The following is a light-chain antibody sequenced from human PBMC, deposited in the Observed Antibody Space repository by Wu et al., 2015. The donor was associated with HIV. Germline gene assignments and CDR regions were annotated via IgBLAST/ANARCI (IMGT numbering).Light chain of an antibody. Sequence: DIQMTQSPSTLSAYVGDRVTITCRASQSIRNWLAWYQQKPGKAPNLLIYMASSLQSGVPSRFSGSGSGTEFTLTIASLQPDDSATYYCQHYHTFPWTFGQGTKVEIK. J-gene: IGKJ1*01. CDR2: MAS. CDR1: QSIRNW. V-gene: IGKV1-5*03. CDR3: QHYHTFPWT.